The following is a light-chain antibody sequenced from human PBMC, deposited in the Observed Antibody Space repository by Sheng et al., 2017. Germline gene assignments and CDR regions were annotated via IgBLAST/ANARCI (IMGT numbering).Light chain of an antibody. J-gene: IGKJ2*01. V-gene: IGKV1-5*03. CDR3: QQYQSYPHT. Sequence: IQLTQSPSSLSASVGDRVTITCRASESMSYWLAWYQQKPGKAPKLLIYKASALESGVPSRFSGSGSRTEFTLTISSLQPDDFATYYCQQYQSYPHTFGQGTKLEI. CDR1: ESMSYW. CDR2: KAS.